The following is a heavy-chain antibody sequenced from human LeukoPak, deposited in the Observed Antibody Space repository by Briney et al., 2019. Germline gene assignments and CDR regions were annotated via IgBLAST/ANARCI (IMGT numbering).Heavy chain of an antibody. Sequence: GSSVKVSCKASGGTFSSYAISWVRQAPGQGLEWMGGIIPIFGTANYAQKFQGRVTITADKSTSTAYMELSSLRSEDTAVYYCASGMPLYCSITSCYVGYYYYMDVWGKGTTVTISS. D-gene: IGHD2-2*01. CDR2: IIPIFGTA. CDR3: ASGMPLYCSITSCYVGYYYYMDV. V-gene: IGHV1-69*06. CDR1: GGTFSSYA. J-gene: IGHJ6*03.